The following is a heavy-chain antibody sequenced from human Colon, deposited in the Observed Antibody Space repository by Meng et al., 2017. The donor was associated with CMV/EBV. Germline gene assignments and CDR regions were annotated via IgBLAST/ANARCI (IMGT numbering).Heavy chain of an antibody. J-gene: IGHJ3*02. CDR3: ASRTWGVTVPSPHGTFDI. CDR2: IYPDDSDT. D-gene: IGHD3-16*01. V-gene: IGHV5-51*01. Sequence: GGSLRLSCKASGYSFPNYWIGWVRQMPGEGPEWMGIIYPDDSDTRYSPSFQGQVTISVDKSISTAYLQWRSLKASDTAMYYCASRTWGVTVPSPHGTFDIWGQGTMVTVSS. CDR1: GYSFPNYW.